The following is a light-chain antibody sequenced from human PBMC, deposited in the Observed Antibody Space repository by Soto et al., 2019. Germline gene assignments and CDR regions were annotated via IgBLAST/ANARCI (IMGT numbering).Light chain of an antibody. J-gene: IGKJ4*01. CDR1: QTGSNSY. V-gene: IGKV3-15*01. CDR2: GAS. Sequence: EIVLTQSPGTLSLSPWERATLSCRASQTGSNSYLAWYQHKLGQAPRLLIYGASTRATGVPARFSGSGSGTEFFLTISSLQSEDFAVYYCQHYNNWLGTFGGGTKVDI. CDR3: QHYNNWLGT.